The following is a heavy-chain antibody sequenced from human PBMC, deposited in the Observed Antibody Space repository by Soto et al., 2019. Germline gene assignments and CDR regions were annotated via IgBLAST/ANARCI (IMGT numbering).Heavy chain of an antibody. Sequence: QITLKESGPTLVNPTQTLTLTCTFSGFSISRQGEGVGWIRQPPGKALEWLANNYWNDDTRYSPSLESRLTITKDTSKIQVVLMMTNMDPVDTATYYCAHRLSHYVGGWRSAFDIWCQGTMLTVSS. D-gene: IGHD6-19*01. CDR1: GFSISRQGEG. V-gene: IGHV2-5*01. CDR2: NYWNDDT. CDR3: AHRLSHYVGGWRSAFDI. J-gene: IGHJ3*02.